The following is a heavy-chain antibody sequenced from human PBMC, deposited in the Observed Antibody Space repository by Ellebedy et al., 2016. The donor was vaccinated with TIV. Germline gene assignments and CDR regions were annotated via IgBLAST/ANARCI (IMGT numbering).Heavy chain of an antibody. CDR1: GGSFSSYY. CDR3: ARLRQSRDRSHWYFDL. J-gene: IGHJ2*01. CDR2: IFMSWLI. D-gene: IGHD1-14*01. V-gene: IGHV4-4*07. Sequence: SETLSLXXTVSGGSFSSYYWSWIRQSAGKGLEWIGRIFMSWLITYNPSLKNRVTLSVDASKTQLSLNLSSVTAADTAVYFCARLRQSRDRSHWYFDLWGRGTLVTVSS.